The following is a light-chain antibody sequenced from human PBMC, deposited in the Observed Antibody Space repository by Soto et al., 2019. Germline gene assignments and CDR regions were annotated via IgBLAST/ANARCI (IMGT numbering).Light chain of an antibody. CDR1: QSISSW. V-gene: IGKV1-5*03. CDR2: KAS. Sequence: DIQMTQSPSTLSASVGDRVTITCRASQSISSWLAWYQQKPGKAPKLLIYKASSLESGVPSRFSGSGSRTESPLTISSLQPDHFATYYCQQYNSYPWTFSHGTKLEIK. CDR3: QQYNSYPWT. J-gene: IGKJ1*01.